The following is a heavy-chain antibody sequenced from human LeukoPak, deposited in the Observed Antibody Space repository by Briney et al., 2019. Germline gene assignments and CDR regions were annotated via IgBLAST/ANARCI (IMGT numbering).Heavy chain of an antibody. J-gene: IGHJ4*02. D-gene: IGHD3-3*01. CDR2: IKQDGSEK. CDR1: GFTLSTYW. Sequence: GGSLRLSCAASGFTLSTYWMNWVRQAPGKGLEWVATIKQDGSEKYYVDSVKGRFTITRDNAKNSLYLQMNSLRAEDTAVYYCARDRNTDFWSGYYTNYCDYWGQGTLVTVSS. V-gene: IGHV3-7*01. CDR3: ARDRNTDFWSGYYTNYCDY.